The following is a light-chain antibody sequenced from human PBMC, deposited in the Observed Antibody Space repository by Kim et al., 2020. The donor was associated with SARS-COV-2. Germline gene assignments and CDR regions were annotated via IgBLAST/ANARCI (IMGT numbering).Light chain of an antibody. CDR3: SSYTSSTSLV. CDR2: DVS. CDR1: SSDVGGYNY. J-gene: IGLJ3*02. Sequence: GQSITTSCTGTSSDVGGYNYDSWYQQHPGKAPKLMIYDVSKWPSGVSNRFSGSKSGNTASLTISGLQAEDEGVYYCSSYTSSTSLVFGGGTQLTVL. V-gene: IGLV2-14*04.